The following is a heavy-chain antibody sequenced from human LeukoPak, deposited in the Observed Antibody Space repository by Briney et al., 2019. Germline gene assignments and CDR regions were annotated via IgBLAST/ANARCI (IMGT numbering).Heavy chain of an antibody. Sequence: ASVKVSCKASGYTFTSYDINWVRQATGQGLEWMGWMNPNSGNTGYAQKFQGRVTITRNTSISTAYMELSSLRSEDTAVYYCAREPSGYYTGAFDIWGQGTMVTVSS. V-gene: IGHV1-8*03. CDR2: MNPNSGNT. J-gene: IGHJ3*02. D-gene: IGHD3-3*01. CDR1: GYTFTSYD. CDR3: AREPSGYYTGAFDI.